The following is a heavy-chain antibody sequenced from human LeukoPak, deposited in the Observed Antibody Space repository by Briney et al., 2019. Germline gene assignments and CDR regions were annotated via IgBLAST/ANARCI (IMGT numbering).Heavy chain of an antibody. D-gene: IGHD1-26*01. Sequence: SETLSLTCTVSGGSISSSSYYWGWIRQPPGKGLEWIGSIYYSGSTYYKSSLKSRVTISVDTSKNQFSLKLSSVTAADTAVYYCARGKKWELLFRNLGSVFDYWGQGTLVTVSS. CDR3: ARGKKWELLFRNLGSVFDY. CDR2: IYYSGST. J-gene: IGHJ4*02. CDR1: GGSISSSSYY. V-gene: IGHV4-39*01.